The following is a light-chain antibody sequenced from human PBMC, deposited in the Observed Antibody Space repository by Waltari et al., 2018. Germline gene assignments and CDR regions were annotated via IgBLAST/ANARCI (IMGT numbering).Light chain of an antibody. Sequence: DIQMTQSPSSLSASVGDRVTITCRASQGLSDYLVWFQQKPGKAPKYLIYAASSLQSGVPSKFSGSGSGTDFTLTISSLQPEDFATYYCQQYNSYPITFGQGTRLEIK. V-gene: IGKV1-16*02. CDR3: QQYNSYPIT. CDR2: AAS. CDR1: QGLSDY. J-gene: IGKJ5*01.